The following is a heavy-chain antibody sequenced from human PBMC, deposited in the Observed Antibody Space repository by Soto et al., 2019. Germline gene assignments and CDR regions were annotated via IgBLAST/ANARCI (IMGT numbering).Heavy chain of an antibody. CDR3: ARTVVPAAIDEYYYYGMDG. J-gene: IGHJ6*04. CDR1: GGTFSSYA. Sequence: SVKVSCNASGGTFSSYAISWVRQAPGQGLEWMGGIIPIFGTANYAQKFQGRVTTTADESTSTAYMELSSLRSEDTAVYYCARTVVPAAIDEYYYYGMDGRGTGT. CDR2: IIPIFGTA. D-gene: IGHD2-2*01. V-gene: IGHV1-69*13.